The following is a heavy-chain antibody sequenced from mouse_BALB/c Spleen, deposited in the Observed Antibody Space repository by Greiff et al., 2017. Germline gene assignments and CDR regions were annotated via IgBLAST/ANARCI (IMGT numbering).Heavy chain of an antibody. CDR2: IWAGGST. V-gene: IGHV2-9*02. J-gene: IGHJ2*01. Sequence: VQLQESGPGLVAPSQSLSITFTVSGFSLTSYGVHWVRPPPGKGLEWLGVIWAGGSTNYNSALMSRLSISKYNSKSQVFLKMNSLQTDDTAMYYCARDDYFDYWGQGTTRTVSS. CDR3: ARDDYFDY. CDR1: GFSLTSYG.